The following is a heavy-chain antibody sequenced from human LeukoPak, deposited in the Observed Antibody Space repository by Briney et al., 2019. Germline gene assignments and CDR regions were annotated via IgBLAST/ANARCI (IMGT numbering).Heavy chain of an antibody. Sequence: PGGSLRLSCAASGFAFSNHDMHWVRQVPGKGLVWVSRIDNGGGTGSSDSAKGRFIISRGNAKNTLYLLMNSLRTADTAIYFCARDLNYYLDYGGRGPLVTVS. CDR2: IDNGGGT. V-gene: IGHV3-74*01. CDR3: ARDLNYYLDY. J-gene: IGHJ4*02. CDR1: GFAFSNHD.